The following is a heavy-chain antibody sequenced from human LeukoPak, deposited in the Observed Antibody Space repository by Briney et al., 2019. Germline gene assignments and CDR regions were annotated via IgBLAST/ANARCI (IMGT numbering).Heavy chain of an antibody. CDR3: ARGRSGSYHSPLDK. CDR1: GGSISNYY. CDR2: IYYSGST. D-gene: IGHD1-26*01. V-gene: IGHV4-59*13. J-gene: IGHJ4*01. Sequence: SETLSLTCTVSGGSISNYYWSWIRQPPGKGLEWIGYIYYSGSTNYNPSLESRVTISVDTSKSQFSLKLSSVTAADTAVYYCARGRSGSYHSPLDKWGLGTLVTVSS.